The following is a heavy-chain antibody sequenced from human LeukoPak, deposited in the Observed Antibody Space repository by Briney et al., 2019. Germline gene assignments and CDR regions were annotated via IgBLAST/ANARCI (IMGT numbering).Heavy chain of an antibody. Sequence: SETLSLTCTVSGYSLSSGYYWGWIRQPPGKGLEWFGSIYHSGSTYYHPSLKSRVTISVDTSKNQFSLKLSSVTAADTAVYYCARGTTVTHFDYWGQGTLVTVSS. CDR3: ARGTTVTHFDY. D-gene: IGHD4-17*01. V-gene: IGHV4-38-2*02. CDR2: IYHSGST. J-gene: IGHJ4*02. CDR1: GYSLSSGYY.